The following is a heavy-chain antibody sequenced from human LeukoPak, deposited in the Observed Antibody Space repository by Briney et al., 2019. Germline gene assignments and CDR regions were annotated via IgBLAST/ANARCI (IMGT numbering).Heavy chain of an antibody. Sequence: GVSLKISCKGSGYSFTSYWIGWVRQMPGKGLEWMGIIYPGDSDTRYSPSFQGQVTISADKSISTAYLQWSSLKASDTAMYYCARLLARDSSGYDSIEYFQHWGQGTLVTVSS. J-gene: IGHJ1*01. V-gene: IGHV5-51*01. CDR3: ARLLARDSSGYDSIEYFQH. CDR1: GYSFTSYW. CDR2: IYPGDSDT. D-gene: IGHD3-22*01.